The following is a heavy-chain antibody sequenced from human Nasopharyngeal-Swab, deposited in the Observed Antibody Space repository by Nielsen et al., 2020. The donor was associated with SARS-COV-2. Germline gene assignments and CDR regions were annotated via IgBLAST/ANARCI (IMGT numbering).Heavy chain of an antibody. D-gene: IGHD3-3*01. V-gene: IGHV3-48*02. J-gene: IGHJ6*02. CDR2: ISSSSSTI. CDR3: ARGATILGGHASRMDV. Sequence: GESLKISCAASGFTFSSYSMNWVRQAPGKGLEWVSCISSSSSTIYYADSVKGRFTISRDNAKNSLYLQMNSLRDEDTAVYYCARGATILGGHASRMDVWGQGTTVTVSS. CDR1: GFTFSSYS.